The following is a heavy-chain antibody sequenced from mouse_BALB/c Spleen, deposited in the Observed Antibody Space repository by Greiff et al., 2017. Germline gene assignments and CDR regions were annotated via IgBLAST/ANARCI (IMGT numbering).Heavy chain of an antibody. Sequence: QVQLKQSGAELVRPGPSVKVSCKASGYAFNNYLIEWVKQRPGQGLEWIGVINPGSGGTKYNEKFKGKATLTADTSSSTAYMQLSSLTSDDSAFYFCARSGYRYAMDYWGQGTSVTVSS. CDR2: INPGSGGT. CDR1: GYAFNNYL. D-gene: IGHD2-14*01. J-gene: IGHJ4*01. V-gene: IGHV1-54*01. CDR3: ARSGYRYAMDY.